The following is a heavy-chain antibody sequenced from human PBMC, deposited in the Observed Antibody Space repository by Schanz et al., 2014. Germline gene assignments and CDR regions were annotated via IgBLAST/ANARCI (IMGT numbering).Heavy chain of an antibody. D-gene: IGHD2-15*01. CDR2: IYSGIGA. CDR3: AKGMGYCSGGTCYDYYYYGLDV. V-gene: IGHV3-23*03. CDR1: GFTFNSYA. Sequence: DVQLLESGGGLVQPGGSLRLSCAASGFTFNSYAMTWVRQAPGKGLEWVSVIYSGIGAYYADSVKDRFTVSRDNSKNTVYLQMNSLSADDTAVFYCAKGMGYCSGGTCYDYYYYGLDVWGKGTTVTVSS. J-gene: IGHJ6*04.